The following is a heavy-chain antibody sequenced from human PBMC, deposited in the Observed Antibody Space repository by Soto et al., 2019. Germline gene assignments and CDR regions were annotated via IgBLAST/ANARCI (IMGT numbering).Heavy chain of an antibody. J-gene: IGHJ6*02. CDR2: IYSDNNT. Sequence: EVQLVETGGDLIQPGGSLRLSCAASGFTVSSDSMTWVRQAPGNGLEWISIIYSDNNTDYADSVKGRFSISRDTSKNILYLQMNSLRAEDTAEYYCARHYSAMGVWGQGTTVTVSS. CDR3: ARHYSAMGV. V-gene: IGHV3-53*02. CDR1: GFTVSSDS.